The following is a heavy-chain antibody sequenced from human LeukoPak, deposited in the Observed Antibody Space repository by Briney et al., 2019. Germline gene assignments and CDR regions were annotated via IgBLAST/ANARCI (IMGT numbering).Heavy chain of an antibody. CDR2: IYYSGST. D-gene: IGHD3-3*01. CDR1: GGSISSYY. Sequence: PSETLSLTCTVSGGSISSYYWSWIRQPPGKGLEWIGYIYYSGSTNYNPSLKSRVTISVDTSKNQFSLKLSSVTAADTAVYYCASSSAQMTIFGVPNRGAFDIWGQGTMVTVSS. V-gene: IGHV4-59*01. CDR3: ASSSAQMTIFGVPNRGAFDI. J-gene: IGHJ3*02.